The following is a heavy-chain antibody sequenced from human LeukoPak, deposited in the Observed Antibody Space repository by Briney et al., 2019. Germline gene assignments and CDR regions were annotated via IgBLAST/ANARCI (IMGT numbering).Heavy chain of an antibody. CDR3: ARDSGDYASGDD. V-gene: IGHV3-48*01. J-gene: IGHJ4*02. CDR1: GFAFSSYS. Sequence: GGSLRLSCAASGFAFSSYSMTWVRQAPGKGLEWVSFISSSGRTIYYADSVKGRFTISRDNTKNSLYLQMNSLRAEDTAVYYCARDSGDYASGDDWGQGTLVTVSS. D-gene: IGHD4-17*01. CDR2: ISSSGRTI.